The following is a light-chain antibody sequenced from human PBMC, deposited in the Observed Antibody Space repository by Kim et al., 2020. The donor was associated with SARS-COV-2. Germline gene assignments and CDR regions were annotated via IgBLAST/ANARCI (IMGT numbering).Light chain of an antibody. CDR2: AAS. CDR3: QQSYSTLLT. CDR1: QSISSY. V-gene: IGKV1-39*01. Sequence: ASVGDRVTITCRASQSISSYINWYQQKPGKAPKLLIYAASSLQSGVPSRFSGSGSGTDFTLTISSLQPEDFATYYCQQSYSTLLTFGGGTKVDIK. J-gene: IGKJ4*01.